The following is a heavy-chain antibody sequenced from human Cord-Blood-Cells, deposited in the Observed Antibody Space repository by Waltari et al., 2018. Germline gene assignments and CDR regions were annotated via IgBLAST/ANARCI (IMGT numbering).Heavy chain of an antibody. CDR3: ARRPWEYAFDI. D-gene: IGHD1-26*01. V-gene: IGHV4-61*09. J-gene: IGHJ3*02. CDR2: IYTSGST. CDR1: GGSISSGSYY. Sequence: QVQLQESGPGLVKPSQTLSLTCTVSGGSISSGSYYWSWIRQPAGKGLEWIGYIYTSGSTNSNPSLKSRVTISVDTSKNQFSLRLSSVTAADTAVYYCARRPWEYAFDIWGQGTMVTVSS.